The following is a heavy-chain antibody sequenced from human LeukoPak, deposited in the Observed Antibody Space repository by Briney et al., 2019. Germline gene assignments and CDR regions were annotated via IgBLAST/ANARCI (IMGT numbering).Heavy chain of an antibody. V-gene: IGHV3-48*03. CDR2: ISSSGSSM. J-gene: IGHJ4*02. D-gene: IGHD5-12*01. CDR1: GFTFSSYE. CDR3: ARDRPGYCAYAH. Sequence: GGSLRLSCAASGFTFSSYEMNWVRQAPGKGLEWVSYISSSGSSMYYADSVKGRFTISRDNAKKSLYLQMNSLRVEDTAVYYCARDRPGYCAYAHWGRGTLVTVSS.